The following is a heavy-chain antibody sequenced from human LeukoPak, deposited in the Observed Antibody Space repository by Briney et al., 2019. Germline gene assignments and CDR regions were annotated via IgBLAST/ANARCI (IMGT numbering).Heavy chain of an antibody. CDR2: IYTSGST. CDR1: GGSISSYY. CDR3: ARDGNYSNYGNWFDP. Sequence: PSETLSLTCTVSGGSISSYYWSWIRQPAGKGLEWIGRIYTSGSTNYNPSLKSRVTMSVDTSKNQFSLKLSSVTAADTAVYYCARDGNYSNYGNWFDPWGQGTLVTVSS. V-gene: IGHV4-4*07. J-gene: IGHJ5*02. D-gene: IGHD4-11*01.